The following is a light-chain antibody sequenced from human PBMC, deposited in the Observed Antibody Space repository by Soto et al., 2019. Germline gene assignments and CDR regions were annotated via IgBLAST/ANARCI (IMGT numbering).Light chain of an antibody. J-gene: IGKJ2*01. V-gene: IGKV3-15*01. CDR2: GAS. CDR3: QHYGGSPLYT. CDR1: QSISSN. Sequence: EIVMTQSPATLSVSPGERATLSCRASQSISSNLAWYQQKPGQAPTLLIYGASARATGIPARFSGSGSGTEFTLTISSLQSEDFAVYYCQHYGGSPLYTFGQGTKLEIK.